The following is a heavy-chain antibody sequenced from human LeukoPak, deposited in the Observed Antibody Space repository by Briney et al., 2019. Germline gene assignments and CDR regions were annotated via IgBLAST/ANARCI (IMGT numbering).Heavy chain of an antibody. CDR3: ARGVNRPNYYYYGMDV. V-gene: IGHV3-48*01. CDR2: ISRSSSTI. D-gene: IGHD4-11*01. J-gene: IGHJ6*02. Sequence: PGGSLRLSCAASGFTFSNYSMNWVRQAPGKGLEWVSSISRSSSTIFYADSVKGRFTISRDNAKNSLYLQMNSLRAEDTAMYYCARGVNRPNYYYYGMDVWGQGTTVTVSS. CDR1: GFTFSNYS.